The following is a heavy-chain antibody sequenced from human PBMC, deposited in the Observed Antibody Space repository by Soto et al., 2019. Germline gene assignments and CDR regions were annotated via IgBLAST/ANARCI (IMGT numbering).Heavy chain of an antibody. Sequence: PGGSLRLCCAASGFTCSSYGMHWVRQAPGKGLEWVAVIWYDGSNKYYADSVKGRFTISRDNSKNTLYLQMNSLRAEDTAVYYCARDADLGRYYPFDICGQGTMVTVSS. CDR1: GFTCSSYG. J-gene: IGHJ3*02. D-gene: IGHD1-26*01. CDR2: IWYDGSNK. CDR3: ARDADLGRYYPFDI. V-gene: IGHV3-33*01.